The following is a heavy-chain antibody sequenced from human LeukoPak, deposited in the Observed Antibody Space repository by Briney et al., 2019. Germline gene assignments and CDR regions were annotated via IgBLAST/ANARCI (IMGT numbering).Heavy chain of an antibody. D-gene: IGHD4-23*01. CDR2: ISDSSGTI. CDR1: GFTFINYN. CDR3: ARETVGLDY. Sequence: PGGSLRLSCAASGFTFINYNMNWVRQAPGKGLEWIAYISDSSGTIYYADSVKGRFTISRDNAKNSLYLQMNRLRDEDTAVYYCARETVGLDYWGQGTLVTVSS. J-gene: IGHJ4*02. V-gene: IGHV3-48*02.